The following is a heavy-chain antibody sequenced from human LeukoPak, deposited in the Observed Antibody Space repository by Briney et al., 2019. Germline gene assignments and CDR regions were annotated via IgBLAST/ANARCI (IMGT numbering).Heavy chain of an antibody. V-gene: IGHV6-1*01. J-gene: IGHJ5*02. CDR2: TYYRFKWYN. D-gene: IGHD6-6*01. Sequence: SQTLSLTCAISGDTVSSNSAAWSWIRQSPSRGLEWLGRTYYRFKWYNDYAVSVRSRITINSDTSKNQFSLQLNSVTPEDTAVYYCARGSRSSKKISNWFDPWGQGTLVTVSS. CDR3: ARGSRSSKKISNWFDP. CDR1: GDTVSSNSAA.